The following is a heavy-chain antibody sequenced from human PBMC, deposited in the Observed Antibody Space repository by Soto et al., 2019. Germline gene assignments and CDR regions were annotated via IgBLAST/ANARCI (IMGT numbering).Heavy chain of an antibody. V-gene: IGHV4-39*01. CDR2: IYYSGST. CDR1: GCSISSSSYY. CDR3: ASGYCSGGGCYSWVNY. D-gene: IGHD2-15*01. Sequence: QLQLQESGPGLVKPSETLSLTCTVSGCSISSSSYYWGWIRQPPGKGLEWIGSIYYSGSTYYNPSLKSRVTISVDTSKNQFSLKLNSMTAADTAVYYCASGYCSGGGCYSWVNYWGQGTLVTVSS. J-gene: IGHJ4*02.